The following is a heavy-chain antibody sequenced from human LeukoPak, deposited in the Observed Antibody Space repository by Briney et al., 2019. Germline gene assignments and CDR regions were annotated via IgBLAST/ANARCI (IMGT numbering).Heavy chain of an antibody. D-gene: IGHD3-16*01. V-gene: IGHV3-20*04. Sequence: GGSLRLSCAASGFTFDGYGMTWVRQAPGKGLEWVSGINWSGGNTRYADSVKGRFTISRDNAKKSLYLQMNSLRAEDTALYYCARWGSLYNFDYWGQGTLVTVSS. CDR1: GFTFDGYG. CDR3: ARWGSLYNFDY. J-gene: IGHJ4*02. CDR2: INWSGGNT.